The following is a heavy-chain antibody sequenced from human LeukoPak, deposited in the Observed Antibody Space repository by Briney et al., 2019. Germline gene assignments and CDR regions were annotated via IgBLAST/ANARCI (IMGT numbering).Heavy chain of an antibody. CDR2: INPNSGRT. CDR3: ARGRAGLAAAGTYDY. J-gene: IGHJ4*02. V-gene: IGHV1-8*01. CDR1: GHTFTSSD. D-gene: IGHD6-13*01. Sequence: ASVKVSCKASGHTFTSSDLNWVRQAAGQGLEWMGWINPNSGRTGYAQKFQGRVTMTAKTSISTAYMELSSLTFDDTAVYYCARGRAGLAAAGTYDYWGQGTLITVSS.